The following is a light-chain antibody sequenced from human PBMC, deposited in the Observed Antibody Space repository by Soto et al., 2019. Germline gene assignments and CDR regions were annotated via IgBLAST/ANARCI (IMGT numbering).Light chain of an antibody. CDR2: TAS. CDR3: QQGNSFPLT. V-gene: IGKV1-12*01. CDR1: QDISTW. J-gene: IGKJ4*01. Sequence: DIQMTQSPSSVSASVGDRVTITCRASQDISTWLAWFQQKPGEAPRLLIYTASSLHSGVPPRFSGSGSGTDFTLTISSLQPEDFATYYCQQGNSFPLTFGGGTKVEIK.